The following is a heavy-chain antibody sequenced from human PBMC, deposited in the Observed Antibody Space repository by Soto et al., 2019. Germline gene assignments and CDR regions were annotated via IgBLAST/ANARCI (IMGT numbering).Heavy chain of an antibody. V-gene: IGHV3-23*01. Sequence: EVQLLESGGGLVQPGESLRLSCAAFGFTFSSYAMSWVRHAPGKGLEWVSVISGSDDSTYYADSVKGRFTISRDNSKNTLYLQMNSLRAEDTAVYYCAKRSSSSTFDYWGQGTLVTVSS. CDR1: GFTFSSYA. D-gene: IGHD6-6*01. J-gene: IGHJ4*02. CDR3: AKRSSSSTFDY. CDR2: ISGSDDST.